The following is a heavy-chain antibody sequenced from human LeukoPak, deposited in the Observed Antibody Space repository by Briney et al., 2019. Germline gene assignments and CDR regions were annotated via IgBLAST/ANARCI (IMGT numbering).Heavy chain of an antibody. J-gene: IGHJ2*01. CDR3: ARDGSKDIVVVVAAIYFDL. CDR1: GGSISSYY. CDR2: IYTSGST. D-gene: IGHD2-15*01. Sequence: SETLSLTCTVSGGSISSYYWSWIRQPSGKGLEWIGRIYTSGSTNYNPSLKSRVTMSVDTSKNQFSLKLSSVTAADTAVYYCARDGSKDIVVVVAAIYFDLWGRGTLVTVSS. V-gene: IGHV4-4*07.